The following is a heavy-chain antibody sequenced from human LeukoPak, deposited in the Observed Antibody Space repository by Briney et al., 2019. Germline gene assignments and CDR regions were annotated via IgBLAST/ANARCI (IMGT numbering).Heavy chain of an antibody. D-gene: IGHD3-16*02. J-gene: IGHJ4*02. CDR2: IKQDGSEK. V-gene: IGHV3-7*01. Sequence: GGSLRLSCVASGFSFNNYRMTWVRQAPGKGLEWVANIKQDGSEKQYVDSVKGRFTISRDNAKNSLYLQMNSLRAEDTAVYYCARVFFYVSGSYPVFDYWGQGTLVTVSS. CDR1: GFSFNNYR. CDR3: ARVFFYVSGSYPVFDY.